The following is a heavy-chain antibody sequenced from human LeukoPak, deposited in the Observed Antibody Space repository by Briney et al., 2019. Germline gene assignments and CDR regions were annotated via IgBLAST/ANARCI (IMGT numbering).Heavy chain of an antibody. CDR1: GFTFSGYY. CDR2: ISGSSSST. D-gene: IGHD3-9*01. CDR3: ARIGNDILTGYYPAWFDP. V-gene: IGHV3-11*03. J-gene: IGHJ5*02. Sequence: PGGSLRLSCAASGFTFSGYYMSWIRQAPGKGLGWISYISGSSSSTNYADSVKGRFTISRDNAKNSLYLQMNSLRAEDTAVYYCARIGNDILTGYYPAWFDPWGQGTLVTVSS.